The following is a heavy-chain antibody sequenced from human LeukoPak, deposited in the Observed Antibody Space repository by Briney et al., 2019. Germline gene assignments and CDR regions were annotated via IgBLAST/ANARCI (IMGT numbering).Heavy chain of an antibody. CDR1: GFTFSSYA. CDR2: ISYDGSNK. D-gene: IGHD2-21*01. J-gene: IGHJ4*02. V-gene: IGHV3-30*04. CDR3: ARDFEHPDSY. Sequence: GGSLRLSCAASGFTFSSYAMHWVRQAPGKGLEWVAVISYDGSNKYYADSVKGRFTISRDNAKNSLYLQMNSLRAEDTAVYYCARDFEHPDSYWGQGTLVTVSS.